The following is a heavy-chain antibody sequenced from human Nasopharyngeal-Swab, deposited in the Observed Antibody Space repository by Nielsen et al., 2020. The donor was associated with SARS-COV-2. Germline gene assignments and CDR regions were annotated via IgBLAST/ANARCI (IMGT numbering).Heavy chain of an antibody. V-gene: IGHV4-31*02. CDR3: AGVSRYYHMDV. J-gene: IGHJ6*03. Sequence: WIRQPPGKGLEWIGYIYYSGSTYYNPSLKSRVTISVDTSKNQFSLKLSSVTAADTAVYYCAGVSRYYHMDVWGKGTTVTSP. CDR2: IYYSGST.